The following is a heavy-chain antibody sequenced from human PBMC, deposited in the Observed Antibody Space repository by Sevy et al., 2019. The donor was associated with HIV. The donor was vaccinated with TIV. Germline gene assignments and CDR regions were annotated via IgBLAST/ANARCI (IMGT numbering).Heavy chain of an antibody. CDR1: GFSFSDYW. D-gene: IGHD3-10*01. CDR2: IDFEGNTT. V-gene: IGHV3-74*03. CDR3: ARDSGAGLDS. Sequence: GGSLRLSCAVSGFSFSDYWMHWVRQTPGKGLEWVARIDFEGNTTSYADSVKGRFTISRVNAKKILHLQVNSLTVKDTAVYYCARDSGAGLDSWGQGTLVTVSS. J-gene: IGHJ5*02.